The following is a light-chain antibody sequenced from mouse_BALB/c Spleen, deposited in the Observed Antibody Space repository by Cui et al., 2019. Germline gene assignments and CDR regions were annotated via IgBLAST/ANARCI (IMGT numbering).Light chain of an antibody. CDR3: QQWSSYPRT. V-gene: IGKV4-55*01. CDR1: SSVSY. Sequence: QIVLTQSPALMSASPGEKVTMTCSASSSVSYMYWYQQKPGSSPRLLIYDTSNLASGVPVRFSGSGSGTSYSLTISRMEAEDAATYYCQQWSSYPRTFDGGTKLEIK. J-gene: IGKJ1*01. CDR2: DTS.